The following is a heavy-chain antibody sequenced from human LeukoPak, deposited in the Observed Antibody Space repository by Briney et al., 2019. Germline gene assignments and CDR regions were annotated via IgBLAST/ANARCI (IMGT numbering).Heavy chain of an antibody. V-gene: IGHV4-39*07. CDR2: IYYSGST. D-gene: IGHD3-16*01. J-gene: IGHJ3*02. CDR1: GGSMSSTSYY. CDR3: ARVLPGLAFDI. Sequence: PSETLSLTCTVSGGSMSSTSYYWGWIRQPPGKGLEWIGYIYYSGSTYYNLSLKSRVSISADTSKNQFSLKLTSVTSADTAVYYCARVLPGLAFDIWGQGTMVTVSS.